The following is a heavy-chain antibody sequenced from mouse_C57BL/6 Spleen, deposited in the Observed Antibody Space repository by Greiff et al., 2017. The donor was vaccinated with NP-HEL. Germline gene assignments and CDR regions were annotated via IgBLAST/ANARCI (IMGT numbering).Heavy chain of an antibody. J-gene: IGHJ2*01. Sequence: VQLVESGAELVKPGASVKISCKASGYAFSSYWMNWVKQRPGKGLEWIGQIYPGDGDTNYNGKFKGKATLTADKSSSTAYMQLSSLTSEDSAVYFCARKGTYYSNLDYWGQGTTLTVSS. V-gene: IGHV1-80*01. CDR1: GYAFSSYW. CDR2: IYPGDGDT. D-gene: IGHD2-5*01. CDR3: ARKGTYYSNLDY.